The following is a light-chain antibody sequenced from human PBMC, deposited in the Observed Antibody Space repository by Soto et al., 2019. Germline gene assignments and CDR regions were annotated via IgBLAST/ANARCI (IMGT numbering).Light chain of an antibody. CDR1: QSVSSN. CDR2: GAF. J-gene: IGKJ1*01. Sequence: EIVLTQSPATLSLSPGERATLSCRASQSVSSNLAWYQQKPGQAPRFLIYGAFSRATGIPDRFSGSGSGTDFTLTISRLEPEDFAVYYCQQYGSLSWTFGQGTKVDIK. V-gene: IGKV3-20*01. CDR3: QQYGSLSWT.